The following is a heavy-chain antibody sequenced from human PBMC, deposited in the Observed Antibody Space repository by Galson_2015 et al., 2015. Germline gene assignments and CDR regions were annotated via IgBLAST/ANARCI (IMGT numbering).Heavy chain of an antibody. V-gene: IGHV1-18*01. CDR1: GYTFTSYG. CDR3: ARDGTYDILTGSKYGIDV. CDR2: INAYNGNT. Sequence: SVKVSCKASGYTFTSYGISWVRQAPGQGLEWMGLINAYNGNTNYAQKLQGRVTMTTDTSTSTAYMELRSLRSDDTAVYYCARDGTYDILTGSKYGIDVWGQGTPVTVSS. J-gene: IGHJ6*02. D-gene: IGHD3-9*01.